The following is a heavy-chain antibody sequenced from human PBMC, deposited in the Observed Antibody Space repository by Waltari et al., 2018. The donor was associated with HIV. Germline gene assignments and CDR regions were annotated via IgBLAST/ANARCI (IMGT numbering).Heavy chain of an antibody. D-gene: IGHD3-9*01. CDR1: DYSISRDYY. J-gene: IGHJ6*02. CDR2: SYHRGMT. Sequence: QVQLQESGPGLVKPSATLSLTCAVSDYSISRDYYCDWIRQPPGKGMEWIGSSYHRGMTYYNPFLKRSVHISVDTSKNQFSLNLSSVTAADTAGYYGARERGGYDILTGYWEVDVWGQGTTVTVSS. CDR3: ARERGGYDILTGYWEVDV. V-gene: IGHV4-38-2*02.